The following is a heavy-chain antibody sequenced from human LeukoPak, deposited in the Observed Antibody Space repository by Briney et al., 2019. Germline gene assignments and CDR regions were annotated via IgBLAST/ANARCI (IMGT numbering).Heavy chain of an antibody. CDR3: AREGDVSGRNWFDP. D-gene: IGHD3-10*01. CDR2: INPNIADDT. J-gene: IGHJ5*02. V-gene: IGHV1-2*06. CDR1: GYNFNGYY. Sequence: ASVKVSCKSSGYNFNGYYMHWVRQAPGQGLEWMGRINPNIADDTDTAQNFQGRVTMTRDTSISTAYMELSSLRSNDTAVYYCAREGDVSGRNWFDPWGQGTLVTVSS.